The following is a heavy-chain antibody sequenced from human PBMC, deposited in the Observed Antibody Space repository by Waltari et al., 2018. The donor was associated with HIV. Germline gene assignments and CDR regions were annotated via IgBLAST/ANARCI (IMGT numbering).Heavy chain of an antibody. CDR2: IYYSGST. CDR3: ARLKAVAAAYYYYGMDV. CDR1: GGSISSYY. V-gene: IGHV4-59*01. Sequence: QVQLQESGPGLVKPSETLSLTCTVSGGSISSYYWSWIRQPPGKGLEWIGYIYYSGSTNYNPSLKSRVTISVDTSKNQFSLKLSSVTAADTAVYYCARLKAVAAAYYYYGMDVWGQGTTVTVSS. D-gene: IGHD2-15*01. J-gene: IGHJ6*02.